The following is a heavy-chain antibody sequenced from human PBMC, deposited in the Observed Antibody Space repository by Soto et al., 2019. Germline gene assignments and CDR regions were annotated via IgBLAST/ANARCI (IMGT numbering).Heavy chain of an antibody. V-gene: IGHV1-18*04. CDR1: GYTFTSYG. CDR3: AREGPDGYSEPPLDY. D-gene: IGHD6-13*01. J-gene: IGHJ4*02. CDR2: ISAYNGNT. Sequence: QVQLVQSGAEVKKPGASVKVSCKASGYTFTSYGISWVRQAPGQGLEWMGWISAYNGNTNYAQKFQGRVTITADESTSTAYMELSSLRSEDTAVYYCAREGPDGYSEPPLDYWGQGTLVTVSS.